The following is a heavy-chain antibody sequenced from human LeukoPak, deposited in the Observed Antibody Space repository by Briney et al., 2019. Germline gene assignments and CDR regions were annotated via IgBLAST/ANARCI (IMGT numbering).Heavy chain of an antibody. D-gene: IGHD3-16*01. Sequence: SETPSLTCTVSGGSISSYYWSWIRQPAGKGLEWIGRIYTSGSTNYNPSLKSRVTISVDKSKNQFSLKLSSVTATDTAVYYCAREETTWSVWFDYWGQGTLVTVS. CDR2: IYTSGST. V-gene: IGHV4-4*07. J-gene: IGHJ4*02. CDR1: GGSISSYY. CDR3: AREETTWSVWFDY.